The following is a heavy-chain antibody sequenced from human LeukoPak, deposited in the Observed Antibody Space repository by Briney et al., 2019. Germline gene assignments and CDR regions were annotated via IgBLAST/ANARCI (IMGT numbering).Heavy chain of an antibody. CDR1: GFTFSSYA. CDR3: ARVVTAPYYFDY. D-gene: IGHD2-21*02. Sequence: GGSLRLSCAASGFTFSSYAMSWVRQAPGKGLEWVSAISGSGGSTYYADSVKGRFTISRDNSKNTLYLQMNSLRAEDTAVYYCARVVTAPYYFDYWGQGTLVTVSS. J-gene: IGHJ4*02. CDR2: ISGSGGST. V-gene: IGHV3-23*01.